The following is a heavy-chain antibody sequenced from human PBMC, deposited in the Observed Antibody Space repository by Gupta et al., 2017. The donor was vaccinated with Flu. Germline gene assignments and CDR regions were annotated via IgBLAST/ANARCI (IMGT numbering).Heavy chain of an antibody. J-gene: IGHJ2*01. Sequence: VRQAPGQSLEWMGWINPTSGDTRIEQNCQGRVIMTRDSSLSTAYMQLASLRSDDTAIYYCARKFANFWHFDLWGRGAQVTVSS. CDR3: ARKFANFWHFDL. V-gene: IGHV1-2*02. CDR2: INPTSGDT.